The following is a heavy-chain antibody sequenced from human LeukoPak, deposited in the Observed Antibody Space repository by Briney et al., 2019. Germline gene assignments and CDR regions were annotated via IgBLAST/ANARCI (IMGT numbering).Heavy chain of an antibody. D-gene: IGHD3-10*01. Sequence: GGSLRLSCAASGFTFSSYGMHWVRPAPGKGLEWVAVIWYDGSNKYYADSVKGRFTISRDNSKNTLYLQMNSLRAEDTAVYYCARSSGSGSYYMDVWGKGTTVTVSS. CDR3: ARSSGSGSYYMDV. CDR1: GFTFSSYG. CDR2: IWYDGSNK. V-gene: IGHV3-33*01. J-gene: IGHJ6*03.